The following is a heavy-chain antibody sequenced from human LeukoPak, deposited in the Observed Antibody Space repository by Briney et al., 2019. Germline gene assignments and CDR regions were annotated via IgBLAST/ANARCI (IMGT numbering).Heavy chain of an antibody. CDR3: ATSNDYGDPRPPAI. J-gene: IGHJ4*02. CDR1: GGSISSSSYY. V-gene: IGHV4-39*07. D-gene: IGHD4-17*01. Sequence: PSETLSLTCTVSGGSISSSSYYWGWIRQPPGKGLEWIGSIYYSGSTNYNPSLKSRVTISVDTSKNQFSLKLSSVTAADTAVYYCATSNDYGDPRPPAIWGQGTLVTVSS. CDR2: IYYSGST.